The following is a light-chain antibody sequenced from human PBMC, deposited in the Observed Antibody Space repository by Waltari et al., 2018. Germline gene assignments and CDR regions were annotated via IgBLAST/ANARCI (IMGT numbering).Light chain of an antibody. Sequence: QSVLTQPPSASGTPGQRVTISCSGRSPNMRTNSAHWYQHIPGTAPRLLIYRKEQRPPGVPDRFSGSKSGTSASLAISGLQSEDEANYYCAAWDDNLHGPVFGGGTKLTVL. CDR3: AAWDDNLHGPV. CDR2: RKE. V-gene: IGLV1-44*01. CDR1: SPNMRTNS. J-gene: IGLJ3*02.